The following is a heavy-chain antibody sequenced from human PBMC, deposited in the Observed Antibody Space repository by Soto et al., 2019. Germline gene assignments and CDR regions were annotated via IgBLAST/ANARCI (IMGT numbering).Heavy chain of an antibody. CDR3: AREYSSGWYVFLDY. CDR2: INAGNGNT. J-gene: IGHJ4*02. CDR1: GYTFTSYA. Sequence: GASVKVSCKASGYTFTSYAMHWVRQAPGQRLEWMGWINAGNGNTKYSQKFQGRVTITRDTSASTAYMELSSLRSEDTAVYYCAREYSSGWYVFLDYWGQGTLVTVSS. V-gene: IGHV1-3*01. D-gene: IGHD6-19*01.